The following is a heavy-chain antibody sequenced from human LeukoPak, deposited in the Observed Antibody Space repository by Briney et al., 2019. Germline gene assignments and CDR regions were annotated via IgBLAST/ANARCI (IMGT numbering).Heavy chain of an antibody. Sequence: SVKVSCKASGGTFSSYAISWVRQAPGQGREWMGGIIPIFGTANYAQKFQGRVTITADESTSTAYMELSSLRSEDTAVYYCARDQPQCSTVRCAFDIWGQGTMVTVSS. CDR2: IIPIFGTA. CDR3: ARDQPQCSTVRCAFDI. D-gene: IGHD2-2*01. V-gene: IGHV1-69*13. CDR1: GGTFSSYA. J-gene: IGHJ3*02.